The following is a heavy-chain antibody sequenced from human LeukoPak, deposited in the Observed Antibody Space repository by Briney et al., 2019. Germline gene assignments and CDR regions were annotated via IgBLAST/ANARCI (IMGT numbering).Heavy chain of an antibody. D-gene: IGHD2-2*01. CDR2: INPNSGGT. CDR1: GYTFTGYY. CDR3: ARGTQYCSSTSCSYYFDY. V-gene: IGHV1-2*06. J-gene: IGHJ4*02. Sequence: ASVKVSCKTSGYTFTGYYMHWVRQAPGQGLEWMGRINPNSGGTNYAQKFQGRVTMTRDTSISTAYMELSRLRSDDTAVYYCARGTQYCSSTSCSYYFDYWGQGTLVTVSS.